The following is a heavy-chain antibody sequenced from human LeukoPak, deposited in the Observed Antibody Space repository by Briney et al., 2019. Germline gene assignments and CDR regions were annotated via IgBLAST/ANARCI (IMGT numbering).Heavy chain of an antibody. CDR2: ISWNSGSI. V-gene: IGHV3-9*01. CDR1: GFTFGEYA. J-gene: IGHJ6*03. CDR3: AKGAGYYYYYYMDV. Sequence: GGSLRLSCAASGFTFGEYAMHWVRQTPGKGLEWVSGISWNSGSIGYEDSVKGRFTISRDNAKNSLYLQMNSLRAEDTALYYCAKGAGYYYYYYMDVWGKGTTVTVSS. D-gene: IGHD6-19*01.